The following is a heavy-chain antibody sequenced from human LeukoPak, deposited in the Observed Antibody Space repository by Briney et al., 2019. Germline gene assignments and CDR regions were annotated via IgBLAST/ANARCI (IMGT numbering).Heavy chain of an antibody. Sequence: SETLSLTCTVSGDSISNYYWSWIRQPAGKGLEWIGRYYTSESTDYNPSLKSRVTISVDTSKNQFSLKLSSVTAADTAVYYCARAPFGDYYGMDVWGQGTTVTVSS. CDR2: YYTSEST. CDR1: GDSISNYY. CDR3: ARAPFGDYYGMDV. D-gene: IGHD3-16*01. V-gene: IGHV4-4*07. J-gene: IGHJ6*02.